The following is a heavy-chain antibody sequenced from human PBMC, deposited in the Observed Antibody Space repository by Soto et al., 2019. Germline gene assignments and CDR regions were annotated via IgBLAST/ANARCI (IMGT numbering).Heavy chain of an antibody. CDR2: ISAYNGNT. Sequence: ASGKVSCKASGYTFTSYGISWVRQAPGQGLEWMGWISAYNGNTNYAQKLQGRVTMTTDTSTSTAYMELRSLRSDDTAVYYCARYYDFWSGYSSSGYFDYWGQGTLVTVSS. CDR1: GYTFTSYG. J-gene: IGHJ4*02. CDR3: ARYYDFWSGYSSSGYFDY. V-gene: IGHV1-18*01. D-gene: IGHD3-3*01.